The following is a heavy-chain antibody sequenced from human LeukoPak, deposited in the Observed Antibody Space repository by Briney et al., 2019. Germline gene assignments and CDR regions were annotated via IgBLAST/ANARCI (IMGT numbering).Heavy chain of an antibody. D-gene: IGHD3-22*01. J-gene: IGHJ4*02. CDR3: ARAGNYYDSSGYPGV. CDR1: GFTFSSYA. Sequence: PGGSLRLSCAASGFTFSSYAMSWVRQAPGKGLEWVANIKQDGSEKYYVDSVKGRFTISRDNAKNSLYLQMNSLRAEDTAVYYCARAGNYYDSSGYPGVWGQGTLVTVSS. V-gene: IGHV3-7*01. CDR2: IKQDGSEK.